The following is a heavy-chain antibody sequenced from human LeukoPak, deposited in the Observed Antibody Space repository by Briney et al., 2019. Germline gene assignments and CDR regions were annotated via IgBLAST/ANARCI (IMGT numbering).Heavy chain of an antibody. D-gene: IGHD3-3*01. V-gene: IGHV3-64*01. J-gene: IGHJ4*02. CDR3: ARPRDFWSGYYLDY. CDR2: ISSNGGST. Sequence: PGGSLRLSCAASGFTFSSYAMHWVRQAPGKGLEYVLAISSNGGSTYYANSVKGRFTISRDNSKNTLYLQMGSLRAEDMAVYYCARPRDFWSGYYLDYWGQGTLVTVSS. CDR1: GFTFSSYA.